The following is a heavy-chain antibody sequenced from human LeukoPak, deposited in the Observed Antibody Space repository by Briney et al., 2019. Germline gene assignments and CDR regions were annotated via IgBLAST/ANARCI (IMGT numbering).Heavy chain of an antibody. CDR2: ISGSGGST. Sequence: PGGSLRLSCAASGFTFSSYAMSWVRQAPGKGLEWVSAISGSGGSTYYADSVKGRFTISRDNSKNTLYLQVNSLRAEDTAVYYCAKPTNQYYDFWSGYYTAFDIWGQGTMVTVSS. V-gene: IGHV3-23*01. D-gene: IGHD3-3*01. CDR3: AKPTNQYYDFWSGYYTAFDI. J-gene: IGHJ3*02. CDR1: GFTFSSYA.